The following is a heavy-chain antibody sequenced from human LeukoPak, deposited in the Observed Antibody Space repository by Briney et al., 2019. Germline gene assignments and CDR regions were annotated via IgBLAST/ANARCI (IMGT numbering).Heavy chain of an antibody. CDR2: IPTSGAST. Sequence: GGSLRLSCVASGFTFSDSPMSWVRQAPGKGLEWVAAIPTSGASTYYADSVKGRFTIPRDNSRKTLYLRMTGLRAEDTALYYCARSASGTFLAFDIWGQGTVVTVSS. CDR1: GFTFSDSP. CDR3: ARSASGTFLAFDI. J-gene: IGHJ3*02. D-gene: IGHD3-3*01. V-gene: IGHV3-23*01.